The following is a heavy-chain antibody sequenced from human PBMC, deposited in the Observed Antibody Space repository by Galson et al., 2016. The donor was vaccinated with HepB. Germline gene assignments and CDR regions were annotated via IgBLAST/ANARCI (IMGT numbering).Heavy chain of an antibody. V-gene: IGHV3-30*18. Sequence: SLRLSCAASGFRLSNYGMHWVRQAPGKGLEWVAAMSYDGINKYYADSVKGRFTISRDNSKNTLDLEMNSLRPEDTAMYYCAKDVRYCSYTSWQVCQFEYWGQGTLVTVSS. J-gene: IGHJ4*02. CDR3: AKDVRYCSYTSWQVCQFEY. CDR1: GFRLSNYG. D-gene: IGHD2-2*01. CDR2: MSYDGINK.